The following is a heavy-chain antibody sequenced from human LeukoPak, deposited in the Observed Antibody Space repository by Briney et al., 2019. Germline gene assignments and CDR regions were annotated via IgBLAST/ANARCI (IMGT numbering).Heavy chain of an antibody. Sequence: PGGSLRLSCAASGFTFSNTNMNWVRQAPGKGLKWVSFISAGSNYIYYADSVKGRFTISRDNAQNSLYLQMNSLRAEDTAAYFCARVVNGYVDYWGQGTLVTVSS. J-gene: IGHJ4*02. CDR2: ISAGSNYI. D-gene: IGHD2-8*01. CDR3: ARVVNGYVDY. V-gene: IGHV3-21*06. CDR1: GFTFSNTN.